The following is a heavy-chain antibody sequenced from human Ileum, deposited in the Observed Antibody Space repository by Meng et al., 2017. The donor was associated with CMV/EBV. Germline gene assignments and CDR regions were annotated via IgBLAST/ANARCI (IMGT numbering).Heavy chain of an antibody. CDR2: INHRGNT. D-gene: IGHD3-3*01. V-gene: IGHV4-34*01. J-gene: IGHJ4*02. CDR3: ARASPQRRFLSY. CDR1: GSAFSDYY. Sequence: QVQATQWGAGLLKPSETLSLMCAVQGSAFSDYYWTWIRQFPGKGLEWIGEINHRGNTNYNPSLKSRVTISIDTSRNQFSLKLTSVTATDKAVYYCARASPQRRFLSYWGQGTLVTVSS.